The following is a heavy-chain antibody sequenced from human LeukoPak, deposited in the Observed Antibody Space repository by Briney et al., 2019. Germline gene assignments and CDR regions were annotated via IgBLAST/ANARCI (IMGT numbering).Heavy chain of an antibody. CDR1: GYSFTSYW. CDR3: VRLGVVVVPAGGAFDI. V-gene: IGHV5-51*01. CDR2: IYPGDSDT. Sequence: PGESLKISCKGSGYSFTSYWIGWVRQMPGKGLEWMGIIYPGDSDTRYSPSFQGQVTISADKSISTAYLQWSSLKASDTAMYYCVRLGVVVVPAGGAFDIWGQGTMVTVSS. D-gene: IGHD2-2*01. J-gene: IGHJ3*02.